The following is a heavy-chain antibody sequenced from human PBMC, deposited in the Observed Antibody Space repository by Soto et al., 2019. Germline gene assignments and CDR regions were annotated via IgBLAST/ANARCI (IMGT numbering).Heavy chain of an antibody. J-gene: IGHJ6*02. CDR2: MNPNSGNT. D-gene: IGHD1-1*01. CDR3: ARERTGTTSMDV. CDR1: GYTFTSYD. Sequence: ASVKVSCKASGYTFTSYDINWVRQATGQGLEWMGWMNPNSGNTGYAQKFRGRVTMTRNTSISTAYMELSSLRSEDTAVCYCARERTGTTSMDVWGQGTTVTVSS. V-gene: IGHV1-8*01.